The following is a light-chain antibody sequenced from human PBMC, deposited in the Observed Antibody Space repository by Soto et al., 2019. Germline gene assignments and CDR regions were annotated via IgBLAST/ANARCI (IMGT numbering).Light chain of an antibody. CDR3: SSYTSSSPVV. Sequence: QSALTQPAYVSGSPGQSITISCTGTSSDVGGYNYVSWYQQHPGKAPKLMIYDVSNRPSGVSNRFSGSKSGNTASLTISGLQAEYEADYYCSSYTSSSPVVFGGGTKLTVL. J-gene: IGLJ2*01. CDR1: SSDVGGYNY. CDR2: DVS. V-gene: IGLV2-14*01.